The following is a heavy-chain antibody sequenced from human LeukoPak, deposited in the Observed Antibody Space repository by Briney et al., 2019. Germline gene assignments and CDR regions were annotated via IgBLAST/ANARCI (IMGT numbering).Heavy chain of an antibody. CDR3: ARNQRRLDY. D-gene: IGHD1-14*01. CDR1: GFTFGDYA. J-gene: IGHJ4*02. V-gene: IGHV3-7*01. Sequence: PGRSLRLSCTASGFTFGDYAMSWFRQAPGKGLELVANIKQDGSEKYYVDSVKGRFTISRDNAKNSLYLQMNSLRAEDTAVYYCARNQRRLDYWGQGTLVTVSS. CDR2: IKQDGSEK.